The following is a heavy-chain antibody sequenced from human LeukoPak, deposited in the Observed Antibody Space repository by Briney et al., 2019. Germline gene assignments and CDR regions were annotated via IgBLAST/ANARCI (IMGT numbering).Heavy chain of an antibody. CDR3: ARRGPRAYEFDY. CDR1: GDSISSSRYY. V-gene: IGHV4-39*01. D-gene: IGHD5-12*01. CDR2: TDYSGST. Sequence: SETLSLTCTVSGDSISSSRYYWGWIRQPPGKGLEWIGNTDYSGSTNYNTSLRSRVTISVDTPKNQFSLKLSSVPAAYTAVYYCARRGPRAYEFDYWGQGTLVSGSS. J-gene: IGHJ4*02.